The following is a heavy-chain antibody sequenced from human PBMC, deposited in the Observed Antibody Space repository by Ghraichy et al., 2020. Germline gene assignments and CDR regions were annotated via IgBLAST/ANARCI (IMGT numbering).Heavy chain of an antibody. J-gene: IGHJ4*02. V-gene: IGHV3-23*01. CDR1: GFSFSNYA. CDR3: AKDFDGDYLGDY. D-gene: IGHD4-17*01. CDR2: ITSGGIT. Sequence: LPCAASGFSFSNYAMTWARQAPGKGLEWVSDITSGGITYYTDSVKGRFTISRDNSKNMLFLQMNSLRAEDTAVYYCAKDFDGDYLGDYWGQGTLVTVSS.